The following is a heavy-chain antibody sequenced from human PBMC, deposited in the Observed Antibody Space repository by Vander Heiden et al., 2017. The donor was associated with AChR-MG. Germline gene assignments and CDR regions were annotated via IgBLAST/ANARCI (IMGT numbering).Heavy chain of an antibody. CDR1: GFTFSSYA. D-gene: IGHD3-16*02. Sequence: EVQLLESGGGLVQPGGSLRLSCAASGFTFSSYAMSGVRQAPGKGLEWVSAIRGSGGSTYYADSVKGRFTISRDNSKNTLYLQMNSLRAEDTAVYYCRGPYDYVWGSYRFYYYYMDVWGKGTTVTVSS. CDR3: RGPYDYVWGSYRFYYYYMDV. CDR2: IRGSGGST. V-gene: IGHV3-23*01. J-gene: IGHJ6*03.